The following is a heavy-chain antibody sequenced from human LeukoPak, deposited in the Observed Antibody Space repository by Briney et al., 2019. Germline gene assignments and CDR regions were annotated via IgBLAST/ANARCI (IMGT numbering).Heavy chain of an antibody. CDR2: ISSSSSYI. D-gene: IGHD3-10*01. J-gene: IGHJ6*02. CDR3: ARDLVTMVRGPYGMDV. Sequence: GGSLRLSCAASGFTLSSYSMNWVRQAPGKGLEWVSSISSSSSYIYYADSVKGRFTISRDNAKNSLYLQMNSLRAEDTAVYYCARDLVTMVRGPYGMDVWGQGTTVTVSS. V-gene: IGHV3-21*01. CDR1: GFTLSSYS.